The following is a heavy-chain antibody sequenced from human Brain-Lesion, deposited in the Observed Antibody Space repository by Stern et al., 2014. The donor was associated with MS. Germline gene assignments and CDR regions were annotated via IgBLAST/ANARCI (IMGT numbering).Heavy chain of an antibody. J-gene: IGHJ6*02. CDR3: ARGRVVPGFQYYATDV. CDR2: IFNSGST. CDR1: GGSISSGGYY. Sequence: VQLVESGPGLVKPSQTLSLSCTVSGGSISSGGYYWSWIRQPAGKGLEWIGRIFNSGSTSYNPSLNSRVTISIDTSKNKSSLRLNPRTAADTAVYYCARGRVVPGFQYYATDVWGQGTTVIVSS. D-gene: IGHD2-2*01. V-gene: IGHV4-61*02.